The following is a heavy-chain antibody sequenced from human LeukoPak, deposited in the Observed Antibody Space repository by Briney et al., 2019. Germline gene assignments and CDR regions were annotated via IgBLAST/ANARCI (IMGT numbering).Heavy chain of an antibody. CDR2: IYSTGTT. D-gene: IGHD1-26*01. Sequence: PSETLSLTCTVSGGSFSRHYWTWLRQPPGKGLEWIGHIYSTGTTNYNPSLKSRVTISLDTSKNQFSLKLSSVTAADTAVYYCARDDRVGAILGYMDVWGKGTTVTVSS. J-gene: IGHJ6*03. CDR3: ARDDRVGAILGYMDV. CDR1: GGSFSRHY. V-gene: IGHV4-59*11.